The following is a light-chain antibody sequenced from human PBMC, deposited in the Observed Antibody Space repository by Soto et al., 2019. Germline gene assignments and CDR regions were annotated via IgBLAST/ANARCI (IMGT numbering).Light chain of an antibody. CDR3: SSYTSISTFV. CDR2: DVS. CDR1: TSDVGGYNY. V-gene: IGLV2-14*01. J-gene: IGLJ1*01. Sequence: QSALTQPASVSGSPGQSINISCNGTTSDVGGYNYVSWYQQHPGKAPKLMIYDVSNRPSGVSNRFSVSKSGNTASLTISGLQAEDEADYYCSSYTSISTFVFGTGTKLTVL.